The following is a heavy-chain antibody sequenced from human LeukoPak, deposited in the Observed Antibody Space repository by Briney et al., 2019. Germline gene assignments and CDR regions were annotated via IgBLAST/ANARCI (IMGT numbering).Heavy chain of an antibody. CDR3: ARASSGWYNWFDP. D-gene: IGHD6-19*01. CDR2: IYYSGST. V-gene: IGHV4-59*01. J-gene: IGHJ5*02. Sequence: SSETLSLTCTVSGGSISSYYWSWIRQSPRKGLEWIGYIYYSGSTNFNPSLKSRVTISVDTSKNQFSLKLSSVTAADTAVYYCARASSGWYNWFDPWGQGTLVTVSS. CDR1: GGSISSYY.